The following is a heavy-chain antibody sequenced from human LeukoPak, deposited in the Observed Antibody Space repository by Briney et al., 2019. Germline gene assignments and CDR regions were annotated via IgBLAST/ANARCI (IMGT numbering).Heavy chain of an antibody. CDR1: GFTFSSYG. V-gene: IGHV3-53*01. Sequence: GGSLRLSCEASGFTFSSYGMSWVRQAPGKGLEWVSVIYSGGSTYYADSVKGRFTISRDNSKNTLYLQMNSLRAEDTAVYYCAREGIAAADWGQGTLVTVSS. CDR2: IYSGGST. D-gene: IGHD6-13*01. CDR3: AREGIAAAD. J-gene: IGHJ4*02.